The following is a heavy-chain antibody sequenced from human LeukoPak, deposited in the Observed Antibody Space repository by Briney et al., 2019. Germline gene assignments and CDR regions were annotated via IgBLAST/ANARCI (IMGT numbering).Heavy chain of an antibody. CDR2: IYGSGNT. J-gene: IGHJ5*02. V-gene: IGHV4-61*02. CDR1: GGSVSSGTYY. Sequence: PSETLSLACTVSGGSVSSGTYYWSWIRQPAGKGLEWIGRIYGSGNTNYNPSLKSRVTISVDTSRNQFSLKLSSVSTADTAVYYCARGVGSTSSNWFDPWGQGTLVTVPS. CDR3: ARGVGSTSSNWFDP. D-gene: IGHD2-2*01.